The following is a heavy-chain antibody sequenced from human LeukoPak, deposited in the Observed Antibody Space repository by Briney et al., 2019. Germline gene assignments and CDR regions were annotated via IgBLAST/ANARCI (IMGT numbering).Heavy chain of an antibody. CDR1: GFTFSSYA. Sequence: GRSLRLSCAASGFTFSSYAMHWVRQAPGKGLEWVAVISYDGSNKYYADSVKGRFTISRDNSKNTLYLRMNSLRAEDTAVYYCARPTTGSSWSNPYYYYGMDVWGKGTTVTVSS. J-gene: IGHJ6*04. V-gene: IGHV3-30*04. CDR2: ISYDGSNK. CDR3: ARPTTGSSWSNPYYYYGMDV. D-gene: IGHD6-13*01.